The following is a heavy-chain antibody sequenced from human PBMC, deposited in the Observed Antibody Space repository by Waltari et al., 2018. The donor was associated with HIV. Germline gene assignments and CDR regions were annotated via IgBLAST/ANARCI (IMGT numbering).Heavy chain of an antibody. CDR1: GFHFSSYE. CDR2: ISSSGSTI. CDR3: ARAFMIRGTGAFDI. J-gene: IGHJ3*02. V-gene: IGHV3-48*03. D-gene: IGHD3-10*01. Sequence: EVQVVESGGGLVQPGGSMRLSCAASGFHFSSYEMNWVRQAPGKGLEWVSYISSSGSTIYFADSVKGRFTMSRDNAKNSLYLRMNSLRAEDTAVYYCARAFMIRGTGAFDIWGQGTMVTVSS.